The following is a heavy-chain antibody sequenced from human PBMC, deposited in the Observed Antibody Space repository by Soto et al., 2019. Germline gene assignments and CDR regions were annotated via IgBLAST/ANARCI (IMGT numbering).Heavy chain of an antibody. Sequence: QVQLVESGGGVVQPGRSLRLSCEASGFTFRTFGMHWVRQAPGKGLEWVALIRNDGTEMYYADSVKGRFTISRDNSRSTLYLDMSSLRAEDTAVYYCARDHDDNAYYYWGQGTLVTVSS. CDR3: ARDHDDNAYYY. V-gene: IGHV3-33*01. J-gene: IGHJ4*02. CDR2: IRNDGTEM. D-gene: IGHD3-16*01. CDR1: GFTFRTFG.